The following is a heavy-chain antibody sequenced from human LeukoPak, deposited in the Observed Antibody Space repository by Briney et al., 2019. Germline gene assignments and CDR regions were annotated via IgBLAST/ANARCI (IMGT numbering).Heavy chain of an antibody. Sequence: SSESLSLTCAVYGGSFSGYYWSWIRQPPGKGLEWLGEVNHSGSTNFNPSLKRRVTISVDTSKNQLSLKLSSVTAADTAVYYCARGNVDTAMAEGNWFDPWGQRTLVTASS. CDR2: VNHSGST. J-gene: IGHJ5*02. D-gene: IGHD5-18*01. CDR1: GGSFSGYY. V-gene: IGHV4-34*01. CDR3: ARGNVDTAMAEGNWFDP.